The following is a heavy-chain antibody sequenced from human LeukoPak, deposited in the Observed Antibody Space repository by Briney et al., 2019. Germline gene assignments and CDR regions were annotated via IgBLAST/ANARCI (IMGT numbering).Heavy chain of an antibody. Sequence: PSETLSLTCAVYGGSFSGYYWSWIRQPPGKGLEWIGEINHSGSTNYNPSLKSRVTVSVDTSKNQFSLKLSSVTAADTAVYYCARAHYDILTGYPEGAFDIWGQGTMVTVSS. D-gene: IGHD3-9*01. V-gene: IGHV4-34*01. J-gene: IGHJ3*02. CDR3: ARAHYDILTGYPEGAFDI. CDR1: GGSFSGYY. CDR2: INHSGST.